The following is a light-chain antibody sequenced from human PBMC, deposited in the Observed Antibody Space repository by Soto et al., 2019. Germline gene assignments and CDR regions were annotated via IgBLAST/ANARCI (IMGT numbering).Light chain of an antibody. J-gene: IGLJ1*01. Sequence: QSVLTQPASVSGSPGQSITISCTGTSSDVGGYNYVSWYQHHPGKAPKLLIFEVSNRPSGVSDRFSGSKSGNTASLTISGLQAEDESDYYCGSYTTSLYVFGSGTPLTVL. CDR3: GSYTTSLYV. CDR1: SSDVGGYNY. CDR2: EVS. V-gene: IGLV2-14*01.